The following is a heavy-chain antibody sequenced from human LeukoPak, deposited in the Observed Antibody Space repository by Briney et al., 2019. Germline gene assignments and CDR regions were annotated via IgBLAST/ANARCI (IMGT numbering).Heavy chain of an antibody. J-gene: IGHJ4*02. Sequence: GGSLRLSCAASGFTFSSYGMHWVRQAPGKGLEWVAFIRYDGSNKYYADSVKGRFTISRDNSKNTLYLQMNSLRAEDTAVYYCAKDQDGYNTGLTAQEEGIDYWGQGTLVTVSS. CDR1: GFTFSSYG. D-gene: IGHD5-24*01. CDR2: IRYDGSNK. V-gene: IGHV3-30*02. CDR3: AKDQDGYNTGLTAQEEGIDY.